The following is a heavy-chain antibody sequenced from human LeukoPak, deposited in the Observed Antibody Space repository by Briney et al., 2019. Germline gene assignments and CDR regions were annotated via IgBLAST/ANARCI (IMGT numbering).Heavy chain of an antibody. CDR2: ISGSGGST. Sequence: GGSLRLSCAASGFTFSSYAMSWVRQAPGKGLEWVSAISGSGGSTYYADSVKGRFTISRDNAKSSLYLQMNSLRGDDTAVYYCAREVMGVAVTGTIDYWGQGTLVTVSS. V-gene: IGHV3-23*01. CDR3: AREVMGVAVTGTIDY. D-gene: IGHD6-19*01. J-gene: IGHJ4*02. CDR1: GFTFSSYA.